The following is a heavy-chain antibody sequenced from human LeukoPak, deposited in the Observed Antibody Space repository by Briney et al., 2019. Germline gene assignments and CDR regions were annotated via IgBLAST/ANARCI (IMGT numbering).Heavy chain of an antibody. D-gene: IGHD4-17*01. CDR1: GYTFTGYY. V-gene: IGHV1-2*04. J-gene: IGHJ4*02. Sequence: ASVKVTCKTSGYTFTGYYMHWVRQAPGQGLVWMGWINPNSGGTNYAQKFQGWVTMTRDTSISTAYMELSRLRSDDTAVYYCARDLNGDYYLDYWGQGTLVTVSS. CDR2: INPNSGGT. CDR3: ARDLNGDYYLDY.